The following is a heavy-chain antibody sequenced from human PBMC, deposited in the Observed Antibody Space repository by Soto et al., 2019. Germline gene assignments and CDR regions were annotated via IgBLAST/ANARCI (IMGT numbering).Heavy chain of an antibody. CDR1: GYTFTSYA. J-gene: IGHJ5*02. Sequence: QVQLVQSGAEVKKPGASVKVSCTASGYTFTSYAMHWVRQAPGQRLEWMGWINAGNGNTKYSQKFQGRVTITRDTSASTAYMELSSLRSEDTAVYYCARGRVATPDGYNWFDPWGQGTLVTGSS. D-gene: IGHD5-12*01. V-gene: IGHV1-3*01. CDR2: INAGNGNT. CDR3: ARGRVATPDGYNWFDP.